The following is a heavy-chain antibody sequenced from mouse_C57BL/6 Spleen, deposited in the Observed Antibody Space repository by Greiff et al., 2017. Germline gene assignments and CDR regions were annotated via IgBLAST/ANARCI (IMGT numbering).Heavy chain of an antibody. CDR3: ARHGFYDAMDY. CDR2: IYPGGGYT. Sequence: QVQLKESGAELVRPGTSVKMSCKASGYTFTNYWIGWAKQRPGHGLEWIGDIYPGGGYTNYNEKFKGKATLTADKSSSTAYMQFSSLTSEDSAIYYCARHGFYDAMDYWGQGTSVTVSS. J-gene: IGHJ4*01. CDR1: GYTFTNYW. V-gene: IGHV1-63*01.